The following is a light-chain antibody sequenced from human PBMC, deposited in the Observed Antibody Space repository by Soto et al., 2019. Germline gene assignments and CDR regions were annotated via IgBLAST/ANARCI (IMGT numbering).Light chain of an antibody. Sequence: EIVLTQSPGTLSLSPGERVTLSCRASQSVNSSYLAWYQHKPGQAPRLLIYGASTRATGIPDRFSGSGSGTDFTLTIARLEPGDFAVYYCQQCGNSPQTFGQGTKVDI. V-gene: IGKV3-20*01. CDR2: GAS. CDR3: QQCGNSPQT. CDR1: QSVNSSY. J-gene: IGKJ1*01.